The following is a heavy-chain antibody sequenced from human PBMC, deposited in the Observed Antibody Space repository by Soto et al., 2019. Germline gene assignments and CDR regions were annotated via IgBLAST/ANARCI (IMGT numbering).Heavy chain of an antibody. CDR2: IIPIFGTA. V-gene: IGHV1-69*13. D-gene: IGHD2-15*01. J-gene: IGHJ4*02. CDR1: GGTFSSYA. CDR3: ARIVDCSGGSCYGPQFDY. Sequence: SVKVSCKASGGTFSSYAISWVRQAPGQGLEWMGGIIPIFGTANYAQKFQGIVTITADESTSTAYMELSSLRSEDTAVYYCARIVDCSGGSCYGPQFDYWGQGTLVTVSS.